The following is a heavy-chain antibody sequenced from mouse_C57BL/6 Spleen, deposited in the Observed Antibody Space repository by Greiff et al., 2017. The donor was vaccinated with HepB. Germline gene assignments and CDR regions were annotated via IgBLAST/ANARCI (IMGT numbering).Heavy chain of an antibody. Sequence: VQLQQSGPELVKPGASVKISCKASGYTFTDYYMNWVKQSHGKSLEWIGDINPNNGGTSYNQKFKGKATLTVDKSSSTAYMELRSLTSEDSAVYYCARGDGHAMDYWGQGTSVTVSS. CDR2: INPNNGGT. CDR1: GYTFTDYY. J-gene: IGHJ4*01. V-gene: IGHV1-26*01. D-gene: IGHD2-3*01. CDR3: ARGDGHAMDY.